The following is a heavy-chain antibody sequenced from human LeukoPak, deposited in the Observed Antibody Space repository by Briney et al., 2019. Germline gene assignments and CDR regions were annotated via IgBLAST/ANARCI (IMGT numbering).Heavy chain of an antibody. CDR2: ISSSSSTI. J-gene: IGHJ4*02. CDR1: GFTFSSYS. Sequence: GGSLRLSCAASGFTFSSYSMNWVRQAPGKGLEWVSYISSSSSTIYYADSVKGRFTISRDNAKNSLYLQMNSLRAEDTAVYYCAKGLYDYVWGSYRHIDYWGQGTLVTVSS. V-gene: IGHV3-48*01. CDR3: AKGLYDYVWGSYRHIDY. D-gene: IGHD3-16*02.